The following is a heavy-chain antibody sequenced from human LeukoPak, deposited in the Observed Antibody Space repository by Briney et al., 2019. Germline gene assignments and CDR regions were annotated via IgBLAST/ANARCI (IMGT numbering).Heavy chain of an antibody. CDR3: ARPSLNTGSYFDY. V-gene: IGHV3-7*01. Sequence: GGSLRLSCAASGFTFSSYAMHWVRQAPGKGLEWVANIKQDGSEIYYVDSVRGRFTISRDNAKNSLYLQMNSLRAEDTAVYYCARPSLNTGSYFDYWGQGILVSVSS. D-gene: IGHD1-26*01. CDR1: GFTFSSYA. J-gene: IGHJ4*02. CDR2: IKQDGSEI.